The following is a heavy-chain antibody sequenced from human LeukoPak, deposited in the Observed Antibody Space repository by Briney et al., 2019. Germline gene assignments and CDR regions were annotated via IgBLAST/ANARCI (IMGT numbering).Heavy chain of an antibody. CDR3: ARGPDYGDRLDYFDY. Sequence: GGSLRLSCAASGFTFTMHWMGWVRQAPGKGLEWVASVKKDGNQYSVDSVKGRFIISRDNARNSLSLQMSSLRVEDTAIYFCARGPDYGDRLDYFDYWGQGTLVTVSS. D-gene: IGHD4-17*01. CDR1: GFTFTMHW. V-gene: IGHV3-7*01. CDR2: VKKDGNQ. J-gene: IGHJ4*02.